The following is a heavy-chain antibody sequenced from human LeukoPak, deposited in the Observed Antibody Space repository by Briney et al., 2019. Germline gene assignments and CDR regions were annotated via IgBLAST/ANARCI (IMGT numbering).Heavy chain of an antibody. D-gene: IGHD5-18*01. V-gene: IGHV1-2*02. CDR3: ARGHRYGFLSGDHYYYYMDV. J-gene: IGHJ6*03. CDR1: GYTFTGYY. Sequence: AASVKVSCKASGYTFTGYYMHWVRQAPGQGLEWMGWINPNSGGTNYAQKFQGRVTMTRDTSISTAYMELRRLRSDDTAVYYCARGHRYGFLSGDHYYYYMDVWGKGTSVTISS. CDR2: INPNSGGT.